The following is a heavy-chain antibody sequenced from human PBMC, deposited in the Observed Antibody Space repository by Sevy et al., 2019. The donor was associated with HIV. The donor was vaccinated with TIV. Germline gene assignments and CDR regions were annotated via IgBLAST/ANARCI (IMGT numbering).Heavy chain of an antibody. CDR1: GFTFTEFV. J-gene: IGHJ4*02. D-gene: IGHD3-22*01. V-gene: IGHV3-23*01. CDR2: INSGGGST. Sequence: GGSLRLSCAASGFTFTEFVMSWVRQSPGKGLEWVSTINSGGGSTYYADTVKGRFTISRDNSQNTLDLQMNSLRAEDTAVYYCAKDVVGGYYDSSGYSDHWGQGTLVTVSS. CDR3: AKDVVGGYYDSSGYSDH.